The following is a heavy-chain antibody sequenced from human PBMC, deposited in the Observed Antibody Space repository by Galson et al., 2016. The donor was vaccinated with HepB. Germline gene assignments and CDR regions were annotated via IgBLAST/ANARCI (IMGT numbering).Heavy chain of an antibody. J-gene: IGHJ6*02. D-gene: IGHD1-1*01. CDR3: GTTIYYYYGMDV. CDR2: IRSKASGGTI. Sequence: SLRLSCAASGFTFGDYALSWVRQAPGKGLEWVGFIRSKASGGTIEYAASVKGRFTISRDDSKSIAYLQMNSLKTEDTAVYYCGTTIYYYYGMDVWGQGTTVTVSS. V-gene: IGHV3-49*04. CDR1: GFTFGDYA.